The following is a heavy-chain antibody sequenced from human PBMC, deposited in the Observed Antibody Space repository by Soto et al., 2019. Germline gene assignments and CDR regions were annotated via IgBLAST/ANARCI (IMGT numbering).Heavy chain of an antibody. CDR2: IIPILGIA. V-gene: IGHV1-69*02. CDR3: ARGEGSGYQQD. J-gene: IGHJ4*02. Sequence: QVQLVQSGAEVKKPGSSVKVSCKASGGTFSSYTISWVRQAPGQGLEWMGRIIPILGIANYAQKFQGRVTITADKSTSTADMELSSLRSEDTAVYYCARGEGSGYQQDWGQGTLVTVSS. D-gene: IGHD5-12*01. CDR1: GGTFSSYT.